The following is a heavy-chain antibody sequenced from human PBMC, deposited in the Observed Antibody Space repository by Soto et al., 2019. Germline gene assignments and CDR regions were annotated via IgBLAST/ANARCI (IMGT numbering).Heavy chain of an antibody. D-gene: IGHD6-6*01. CDR3: AKDHPRGIYSSSSGYYGMDV. V-gene: IGHV3-30*18. J-gene: IGHJ6*02. CDR1: GFTFSSYG. Sequence: PGGSLRLSCAASGFTFSSYGMHWVRQAPGKGLEWVAVISYDGSNKYYADSVKGRFTISRDNSENTLYLQMNSLRAEDTAVYYCAKDHPRGIYSSSSGYYGMDVWGQGTTVTVSS. CDR2: ISYDGSNK.